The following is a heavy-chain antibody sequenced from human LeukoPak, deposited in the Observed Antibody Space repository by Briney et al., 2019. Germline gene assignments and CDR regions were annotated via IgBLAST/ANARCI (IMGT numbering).Heavy chain of an antibody. D-gene: IGHD6-19*01. J-gene: IGHJ1*01. V-gene: IGHV1-69*01. CDR1: GGTFSSYG. CDR3: VLAVAGTGYFQH. CDR2: ITPIFGTS. Sequence: VKVSCKASGGTFSSYGINWVRLAPGQGLEWMGGITPIFGTSTYAQKFQVRVTITADESTSTAYMELSRLRSEDTAVYYCVLAVAGTGYFQHWGQGTLVTVSP.